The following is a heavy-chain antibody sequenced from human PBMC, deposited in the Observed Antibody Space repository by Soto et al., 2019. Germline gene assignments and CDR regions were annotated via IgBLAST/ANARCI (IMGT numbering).Heavy chain of an antibody. CDR3: ARGGSGTYYSFDY. Sequence: PSETLSLTCAVYGGSFSGYYWSWIRQTPGKGLEWIGEINHSGNTNYNPSLKSRVTISADTSKNQFSLKLTSVTAADRAVYYCARGGSGTYYSFDYWGQGTLVTVS. D-gene: IGHD1-7*01. J-gene: IGHJ4*02. V-gene: IGHV4-34*01. CDR1: GGSFSGYY. CDR2: INHSGNT.